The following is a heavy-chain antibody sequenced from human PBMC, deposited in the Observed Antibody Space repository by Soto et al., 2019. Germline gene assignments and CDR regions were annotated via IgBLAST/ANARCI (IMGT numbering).Heavy chain of an antibody. D-gene: IGHD1-26*01. CDR1: GFTFDDYA. Sequence: EVQLVESGGGLVQPGRSLRLSCAASGFTFDDYAMHWVRQAPGKGLEWVSGISWNSGSIGYADSVKGRFTISRDNAKNSLYLQMNSLRTEDTALYYCAKERGATLRYAMDVWGQGTTVTVSS. V-gene: IGHV3-9*01. CDR2: ISWNSGSI. J-gene: IGHJ6*02. CDR3: AKERGATLRYAMDV.